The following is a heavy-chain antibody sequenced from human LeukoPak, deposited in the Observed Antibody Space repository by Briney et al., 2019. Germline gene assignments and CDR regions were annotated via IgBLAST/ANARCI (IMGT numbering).Heavy chain of an antibody. CDR1: GYTFTSYD. V-gene: IGHV1-18*01. J-gene: IGHJ6*03. D-gene: IGHD2-15*01. CDR2: ISAYNGNT. Sequence: RASVKVSCKASGYTFTSYDINWVRQAPGQGLEWMGWISAYNGNTNYAQKLQGRVTMTTDTSTSTAYMELRSLRSDDTAVYYCARDLGWVVVVAATYYYYYMDVWGKGTTVTVSS. CDR3: ARDLGWVVVVAATYYYYYMDV.